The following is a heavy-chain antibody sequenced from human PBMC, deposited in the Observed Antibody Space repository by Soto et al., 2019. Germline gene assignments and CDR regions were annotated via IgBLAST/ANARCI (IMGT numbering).Heavy chain of an antibody. Sequence: SETLSLTCTVSGGSISSSSYYWGWIRQPPGKGLEWIGSIYYSGSTYYNPSLKSRVTISVDTSKNQFSLKLSSVTAADTAVYYCARQTGVTMVRGVLNWFDPWGQGTLVTVSS. CDR1: GGSISSSSYY. V-gene: IGHV4-39*01. J-gene: IGHJ5*02. CDR3: ARQTGVTMVRGVLNWFDP. CDR2: IYYSGST. D-gene: IGHD3-10*01.